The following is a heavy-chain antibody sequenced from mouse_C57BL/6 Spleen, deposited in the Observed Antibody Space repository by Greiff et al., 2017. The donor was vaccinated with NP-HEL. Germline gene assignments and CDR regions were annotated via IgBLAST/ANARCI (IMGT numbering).Heavy chain of an antibody. Sequence: EVQLQQSGPELVKPGASVKISCKASGYTFTDYYMNWVKQSHGKSLEWIGDINPNNGGTSYNQKFKGKATLTVDKSSSTAYMELRSLTSEDSAVYYCARDTTVVPPGFAYWGQGTLVTVSA. V-gene: IGHV1-26*01. D-gene: IGHD1-1*01. CDR3: ARDTTVVPPGFAY. CDR2: INPNNGGT. J-gene: IGHJ3*01. CDR1: GYTFTDYY.